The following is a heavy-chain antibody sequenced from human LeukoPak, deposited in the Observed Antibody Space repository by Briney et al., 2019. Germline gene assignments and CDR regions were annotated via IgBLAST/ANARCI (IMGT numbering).Heavy chain of an antibody. Sequence: SETLSLTCTVSGGSISSYYWSWIRQPPGKGLEWIGYIYYSESTNYNPSLKSRVTISVDTSKNQFSLKLSSVTAADTAVYYCARGDYGDPQSPFGYWGQGTLVTVSS. J-gene: IGHJ4*02. D-gene: IGHD4-17*01. V-gene: IGHV4-59*01. CDR1: GGSISSYY. CDR3: ARGDYGDPQSPFGY. CDR2: IYYSEST.